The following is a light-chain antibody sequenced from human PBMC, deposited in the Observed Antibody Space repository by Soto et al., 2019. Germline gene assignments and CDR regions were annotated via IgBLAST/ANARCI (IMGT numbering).Light chain of an antibody. J-gene: IGKJ1*01. Sequence: DIQMTQSPSSLSASVGDRVTIPCRASQSIRSWLAWYQQKPGKAPKLLIYDAYSLESGVPSRFSGRRSGTDFTLTISSLQPEDFATYYCQQLNSYLRTFGQGTKVDIK. V-gene: IGKV1-5*01. CDR1: QSIRSW. CDR3: QQLNSYLRT. CDR2: DAY.